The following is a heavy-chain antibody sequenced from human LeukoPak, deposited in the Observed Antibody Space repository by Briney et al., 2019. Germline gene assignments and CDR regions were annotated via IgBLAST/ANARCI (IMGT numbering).Heavy chain of an antibody. V-gene: IGHV4-59*01. D-gene: IGHD3-22*01. CDR1: GGSISSYY. J-gene: IGHJ4*02. CDR2: IYYSGST. Sequence: SETLSLTCTVSGGSISSYYWSWIRQPPGKGLEWIGYIYYSGSTNYNPSLKSRVTISVDTSKNQFSLKLSSVTAADTAVYYCARGLGQSYYYDSSGYFDYWGQGTLVTVPS. CDR3: ARGLGQSYYYDSSGYFDY.